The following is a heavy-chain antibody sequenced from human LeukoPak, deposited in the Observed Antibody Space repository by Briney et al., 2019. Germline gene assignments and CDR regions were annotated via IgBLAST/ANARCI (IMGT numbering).Heavy chain of an antibody. J-gene: IGHJ4*02. CDR3: AKSEGGTSRRPFDY. CDR1: GFTFSSYV. CDR2: ISVSSGST. D-gene: IGHD2-2*01. Sequence: PGGSLRLSCAASGFTFSSYVMSWVRQAPGKGLEWVSIISVSSGSTYYADSVKGRFTISRDNSKNTLYLQMNSLRAEDTAVYYCAKSEGGTSRRPFDYWGQGTLVTVSS. V-gene: IGHV3-23*01.